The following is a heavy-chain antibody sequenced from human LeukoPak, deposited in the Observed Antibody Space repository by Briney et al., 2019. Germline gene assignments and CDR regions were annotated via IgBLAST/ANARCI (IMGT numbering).Heavy chain of an antibody. J-gene: IGHJ4*02. V-gene: IGHV3-48*01. CDR2: ISSSSSTI. D-gene: IGHD3-10*01. CDR1: GFTFSSYG. Sequence: GGSLRLSCAASGFTFSSYGMSWVRQAPGKGLEWVSYISSSSSTIYYADSVKGRFTISRDNAKNSMYLQMNSLRAEDTAVYYCAGDRGAYFDYWGQGTLVTVSS. CDR3: AGDRGAYFDY.